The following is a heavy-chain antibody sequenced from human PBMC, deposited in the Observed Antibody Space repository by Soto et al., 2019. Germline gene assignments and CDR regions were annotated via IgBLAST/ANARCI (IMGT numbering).Heavy chain of an antibody. V-gene: IGHV4-39*02. CDR1: GGSISSSSYY. Sequence: SETLSLTCTVSGGSISSSSYYWGWIRQPPGKGLEWIASIYYSGTTYYNPSLKSRVTISVDTSKNQFSLNLTSVTAADTALYYCTTDSYITSIIVRFDYWGHGTLVTVSS. D-gene: IGHD3-22*01. J-gene: IGHJ4*01. CDR3: TTDSYITSIIVRFDY. CDR2: IYYSGTT.